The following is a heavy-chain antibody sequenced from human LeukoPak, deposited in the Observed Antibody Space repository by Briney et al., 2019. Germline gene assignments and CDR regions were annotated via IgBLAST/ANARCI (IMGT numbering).Heavy chain of an antibody. CDR1: GYSISSGYY. D-gene: IGHD5-12*01. J-gene: IGHJ4*02. CDR3: ARELRAYGEDGYDY. Sequence: PETLSLTCTVSGYSISSGYYWGWIRQPPGKGLEWIGSIYHSGSTYYNPSLKSRVTISVDTSKTQFSLRLSSVTAADTAVYYCARELRAYGEDGYDYWGQGTLVTVSS. V-gene: IGHV4-38-2*02. CDR2: IYHSGST.